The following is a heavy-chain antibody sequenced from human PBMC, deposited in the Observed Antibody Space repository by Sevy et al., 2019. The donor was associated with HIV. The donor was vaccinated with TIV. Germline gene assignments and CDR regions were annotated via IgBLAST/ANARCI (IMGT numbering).Heavy chain of an antibody. Sequence: ASVKVSCKTSGYTFTNNGISWLRQAPGQGLEWMGWISTYNGITNYEQKFQDRVTMTTDTSTTTVYLELRSLTFDDTAVYYGARDRAPVAAQGDFDFWGQGTLVTVSS. CDR1: GYTFTNNG. V-gene: IGHV1-18*01. D-gene: IGHD6-19*01. CDR3: ARDRAPVAAQGDFDF. CDR2: ISTYNGIT. J-gene: IGHJ4*02.